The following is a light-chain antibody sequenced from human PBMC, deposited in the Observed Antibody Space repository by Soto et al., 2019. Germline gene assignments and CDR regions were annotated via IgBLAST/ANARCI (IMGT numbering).Light chain of an antibody. CDR2: EVS. Sequence: QSVLTQPASVSGSPGQSITISCTGTSSDIGGHNYVSWYQHHPGKAPKLIIYEVSDRPSGISARFSASTSGNTASLTISGVQAEDEADYYCSSYTSRSTWVFGGGTKLTVL. CDR1: SSDIGGHNY. CDR3: SSYTSRSTWV. V-gene: IGLV2-14*01. J-gene: IGLJ3*02.